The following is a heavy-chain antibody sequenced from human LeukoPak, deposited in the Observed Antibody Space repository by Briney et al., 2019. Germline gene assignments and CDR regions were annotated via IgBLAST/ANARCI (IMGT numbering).Heavy chain of an antibody. D-gene: IGHD6-6*01. CDR1: GGSISSYY. J-gene: IGHJ4*02. CDR2: IYYSGST. CDR3: ASLTYSSSRVDY. Sequence: SETLSLTCTVSGGSISSYYWSWIRQPPGKGLEWIGYIYYSGSTNYNPSLKSRVTISVDTSKNQFSLKLSSVTAADTAVYYCASLTYSSSRVDYWGQGTLVTVSS. V-gene: IGHV4-59*12.